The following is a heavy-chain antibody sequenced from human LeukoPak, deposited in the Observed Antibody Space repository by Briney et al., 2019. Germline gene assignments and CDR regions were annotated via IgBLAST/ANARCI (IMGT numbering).Heavy chain of an antibody. CDR3: ARDSDWAFDY. V-gene: IGHV3-30*02. J-gene: IGHJ4*02. D-gene: IGHD6-19*01. Sequence: GGSLRLSCAASGFTFSTYGMHWVRQTPGKGLEWMAYIRLDGSKKYYADSVKGRFTISRDNSKNTLYLQMNSLRGEDTSVYYCARDSDWAFDYWGQGTLVTVSS. CDR2: IRLDGSKK. CDR1: GFTFSTYG.